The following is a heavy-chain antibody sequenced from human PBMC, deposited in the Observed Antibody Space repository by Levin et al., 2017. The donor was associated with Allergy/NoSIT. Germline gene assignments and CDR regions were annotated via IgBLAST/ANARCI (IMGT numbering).Heavy chain of an antibody. V-gene: IGHV2-70*11. D-gene: IGHD3-10*01. CDR3: ARGGSLGWFDP. J-gene: IGHJ5*02. CDR2: IDWDDET. CDR1: GFSLSTTGMC. Sequence: SGPTLVKPTQTLTLTCTFSGFSLSTTGMCVSWIRQPPGKALEWLARIDWDDETYYNTSLKTRLTISKDTSKNLVVLIMTNVDPVDTATYYCARGGSLGWFDPWGQGALVTVSS.